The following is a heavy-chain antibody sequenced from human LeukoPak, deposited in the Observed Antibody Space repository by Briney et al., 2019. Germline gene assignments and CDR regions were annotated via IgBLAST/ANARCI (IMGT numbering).Heavy chain of an antibody. Sequence: SGPTLVNPTQTLTLTCTFSGFSFSTSGVGVGWIRQPPLKALERLALVYWDDDKRYSPSLTSRLTITKDTSKNQVVLSMTNMDPVDTATYYCAHRPGRGIPAAHWGQGTLVTVSS. J-gene: IGHJ1*01. D-gene: IGHD2-21*01. CDR1: GFSFSTSGVG. CDR3: AHRPGRGIPAAH. CDR2: VYWDDDK. V-gene: IGHV2-5*02.